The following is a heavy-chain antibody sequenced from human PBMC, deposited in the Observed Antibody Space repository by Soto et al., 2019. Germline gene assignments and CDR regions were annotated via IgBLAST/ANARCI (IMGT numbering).Heavy chain of an antibody. CDR3: ARGAIGSGYDRGYYYYYMDV. CDR1: GYTFTGYY. CDR2: INPNSGGT. D-gene: IGHD5-12*01. Sequence: GASVKVSCKASGYTFTGYYMHWVRQAPGQGLEWMGWINPNSGGTNYAQKFQGWVTMTRDTSISTAYMELSRLRSDDTAVYYCARGAIGSGYDRGYYYYYMDVWGKGTTVTVSS. J-gene: IGHJ6*03. V-gene: IGHV1-2*04.